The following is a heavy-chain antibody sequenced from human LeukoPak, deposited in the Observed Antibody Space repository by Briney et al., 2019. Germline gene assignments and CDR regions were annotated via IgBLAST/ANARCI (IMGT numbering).Heavy chain of an antibody. CDR2: ISYDGSNK. Sequence: GGSLRLSCAASGFTFSSYAMHWVRQAPGKGLEWVAVISYDGSNKYYADSVKGRFTIFRDNSKNTLYLQMNSLRAEDTAVYYCARAPTPSDAFDIWGQGTMVTVSS. CDR1: GFTFSSYA. V-gene: IGHV3-30-3*01. CDR3: ARAPTPSDAFDI. J-gene: IGHJ3*02.